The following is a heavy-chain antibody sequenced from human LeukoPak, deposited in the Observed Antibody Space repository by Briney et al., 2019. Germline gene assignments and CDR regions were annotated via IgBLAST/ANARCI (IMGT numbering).Heavy chain of an antibody. CDR1: GFTFSSYW. CDR2: ISGSGGST. J-gene: IGHJ4*02. D-gene: IGHD5-12*01. CDR3: AKDYTPWWLRLDYFDY. V-gene: IGHV3-23*01. Sequence: GGSLRLSCAASGFTFSSYWMHWDRQAPGKGLEWVSAISGSGGSTYYADSVKGRFTISRDNSKNTMYLQMNSLRAEDTAVYYCAKDYTPWWLRLDYFDYWGQGTLVTVSS.